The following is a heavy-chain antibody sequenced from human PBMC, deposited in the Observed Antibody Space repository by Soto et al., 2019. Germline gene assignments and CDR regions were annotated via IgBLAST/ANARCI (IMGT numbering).Heavy chain of an antibody. CDR2: ISHSGGTT. J-gene: IGHJ4*02. D-gene: IGHD3-10*01. CDR1: GFTFNNYA. V-gene: IGHV3-23*01. CDR3: AKGRGQNRNFDY. Sequence: EVQLLESGGGSVQPGGSLRLSCAASGFTFNNYAMHWVRRPPGKGLEWVSSISHSGGTTYYADSVKGRFSISRDSLAGTLHLQMNSLRAEDTALYYCAKGRGQNRNFDYWGQGTLVTVSP.